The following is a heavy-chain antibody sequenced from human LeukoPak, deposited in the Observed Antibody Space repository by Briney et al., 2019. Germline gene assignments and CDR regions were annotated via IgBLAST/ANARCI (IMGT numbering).Heavy chain of an antibody. J-gene: IGHJ5*02. CDR2: IYYSGST. D-gene: IGHD3-10*01. Sequence: PSETLSLTCTVSGGSISSYYWSWIRQPPGKGLEWIGYIYYSGSTNYNPSLKSRGTISVDTANNQVPLKLSSVTAADTAVYYCAREVRGVNGWFDPWGQGTLVTVSS. CDR3: AREVRGVNGWFDP. CDR1: GGSISSYY. V-gene: IGHV4-59*01.